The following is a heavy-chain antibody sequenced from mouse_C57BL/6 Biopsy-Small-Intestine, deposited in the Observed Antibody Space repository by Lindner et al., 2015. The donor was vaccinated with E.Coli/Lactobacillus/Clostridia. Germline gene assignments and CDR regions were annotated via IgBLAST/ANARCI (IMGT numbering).Heavy chain of an antibody. V-gene: IGHV1-7*01. Sequence: VQLQESGAELAKPGASVKLSRKASGYTFTNYWMHWVKQRPGQGLEWIGYINPSSGHTKYNQNFKDRATLTADTSSSTAYMHLSSLTYEDSAVYYCARDGTWYFDVWGTGTTVTVSS. J-gene: IGHJ1*03. CDR1: GYTFTNYW. CDR3: ARDGTWYFDV. D-gene: IGHD2-1*01. CDR2: INPSSGHT.